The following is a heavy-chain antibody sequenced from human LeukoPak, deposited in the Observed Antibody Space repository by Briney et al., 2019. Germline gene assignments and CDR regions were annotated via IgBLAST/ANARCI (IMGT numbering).Heavy chain of an antibody. CDR3: ASQDYVWGSYRYYFDY. CDR1: GFTFSSYS. CDR2: ISSSSSTI. Sequence: GGSLRLSCAASGFTFSSYSMNWVRQAPGKGLEWVSYISSSSSTIYYADSVKGRFTISRDNAKNSLYLQMNSLRDEDTAVYYCASQDYVWGSYRYYFDYWGQGTLVTVSS. V-gene: IGHV3-48*02. D-gene: IGHD3-16*02. J-gene: IGHJ4*02.